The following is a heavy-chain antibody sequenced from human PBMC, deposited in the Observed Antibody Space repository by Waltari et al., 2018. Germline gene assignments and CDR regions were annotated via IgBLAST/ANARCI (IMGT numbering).Heavy chain of an antibody. CDR2: ISGIGGST. V-gene: IGHV3-23*04. D-gene: IGHD1-26*01. CDR3: AKSNLRIVGATNAFDI. J-gene: IGHJ3*02. Sequence: EVQLVVSGGGLVEPGGCLRLSCAASGFTFSSYAMSWVRPAPGKGLEWVSAISGIGGSTYYADSVKGRFTISRDNSKNTLYLQMNSLRAEDTAVYYCAKSNLRIVGATNAFDIWGQGTMVTVSS. CDR1: GFTFSSYA.